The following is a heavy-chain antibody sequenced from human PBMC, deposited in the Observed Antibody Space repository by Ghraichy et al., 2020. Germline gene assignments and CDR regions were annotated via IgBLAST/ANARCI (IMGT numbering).Heavy chain of an antibody. CDR2: ITTSSGNT. D-gene: IGHD1-7*01. CDR1: GYSFSNYG. Sequence: ASVKVSCKASGYSFSNYGITWVRQAPGQGLEWMGWITTSSGNTQSAQKLQGRITMTRDTATNTVYKELRSLTSDDTAVYYCARGINYFDPWGQGTLVTVSS. CDR3: ARGINYFDP. V-gene: IGHV1-18*04. J-gene: IGHJ5*02.